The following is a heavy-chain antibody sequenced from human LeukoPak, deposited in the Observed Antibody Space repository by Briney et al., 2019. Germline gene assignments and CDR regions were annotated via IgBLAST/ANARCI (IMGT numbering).Heavy chain of an antibody. CDR3: ARDRANYDFWSGYYTGNWFDP. CDR1: GGSISSSSYY. J-gene: IGHJ5*02. Sequence: PSETLSLTCTVSGGSISSSSYYWGWIRQPPGKGLEWIGSIYYSGSTYYNPSLKSRVTISVDTSKNQFSLKLSSVTAADTAVYYCARDRANYDFWSGYYTGNWFDPWGQGTLVTVSS. D-gene: IGHD3-3*01. CDR2: IYYSGST. V-gene: IGHV4-39*07.